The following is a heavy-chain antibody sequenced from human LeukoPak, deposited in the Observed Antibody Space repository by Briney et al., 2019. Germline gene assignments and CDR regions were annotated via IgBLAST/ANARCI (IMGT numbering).Heavy chain of an antibody. D-gene: IGHD2-15*01. CDR2: IYPGDSDT. CDR3: ARTCSGGRCYAFAFDI. V-gene: IGHV5-51*01. J-gene: IGHJ3*02. CDR1: GYSFTSYW. Sequence: GESLKISCKGSGYSFTSYWIGWVRQMPGKGLEWMGIIYPGDSDTRYSPSFQGQVTISADKSISTAYLQWSSLKASDTAMYYCARTCSGGRCYAFAFDIWGQGTMVTVSS.